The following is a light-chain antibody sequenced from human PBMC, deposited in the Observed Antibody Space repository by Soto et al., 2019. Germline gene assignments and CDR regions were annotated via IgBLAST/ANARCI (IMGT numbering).Light chain of an antibody. CDR1: QSVSSTY. CDR2: GAS. Sequence: EIGLTQSPATLSLSPGERGTLSCRDSQSVSSTYLAWYKHKPGQAPRILIYGASSRATGIPDRFSGSESGTDFTLIISRLEPEDFEVYYCQQYGNSFVGFGQGTKVDIK. CDR3: QQYGNSFVG. J-gene: IGKJ1*01. V-gene: IGKV3-20*01.